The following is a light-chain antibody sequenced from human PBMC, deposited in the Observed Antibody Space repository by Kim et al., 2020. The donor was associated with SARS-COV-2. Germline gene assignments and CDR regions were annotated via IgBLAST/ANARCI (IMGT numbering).Light chain of an antibody. V-gene: IGKV3-11*01. CDR2: DAS. Sequence: ESVLTQSPATLFLSPGERVTFSCRASQSVSGFLAWYQQKRGQAPRLLIYDASNRATGIPARFSGSGSGTDFTLTISSLDPEDFAVYYSQQRRIWPPTFGLVTRLEIK. CDR1: QSVSGF. CDR3: QQRRIWPPT. J-gene: IGKJ5*01.